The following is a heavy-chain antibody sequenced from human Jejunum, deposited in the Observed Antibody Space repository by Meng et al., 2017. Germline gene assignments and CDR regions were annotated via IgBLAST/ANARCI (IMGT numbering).Heavy chain of an antibody. Sequence: GESLKISCTASGFTFGDYFMSWFRQAPGKGLEWVGFIRSKAYGEITEYASSVKDRFTIPRDDSKSIAYLQMNSLTIEDTAVYYCTRIFPTGAFDIWGQGTMVTVSS. D-gene: IGHD1-14*01. V-gene: IGHV3-49*03. CDR3: TRIFPTGAFDI. CDR1: GFTFGDYF. J-gene: IGHJ3*02. CDR2: IRSKAYGEIT.